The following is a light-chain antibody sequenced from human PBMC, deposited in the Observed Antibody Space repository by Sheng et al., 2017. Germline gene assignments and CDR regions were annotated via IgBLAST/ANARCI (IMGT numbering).Light chain of an antibody. V-gene: IGKV1-39*01. CDR3: QXSYGDSWT. Sequence: DIQMTQAPSSLSASVGDGVTITCRASQGISSNLNWYQQKPGKPPKLLIYYASSLQTGVPSRFSGSGSGTDFTLTISSLQPEDFATYYCQXSYGDSWTFGQGTKVEIK. J-gene: IGKJ1*01. CDR1: QGISSN. CDR2: YAS.